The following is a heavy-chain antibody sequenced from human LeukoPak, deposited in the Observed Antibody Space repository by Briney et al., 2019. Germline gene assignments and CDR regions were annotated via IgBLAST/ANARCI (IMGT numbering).Heavy chain of an antibody. D-gene: IGHD5-18*01. CDR1: GFTFSDYY. V-gene: IGHV3-11*01. Sequence: PGGSLRLSCAASGFTFSDYYMSWIRQAPGKGLEWVSYISGSGSSIYYADSVRGRFTISRDNATKSLYLQIKSLRADDTAVYYCAREYNYCSLGKGGYYFDYWGQGTLVTVSS. CDR3: AREYNYCSLGKGGYYFDY. J-gene: IGHJ4*02. CDR2: ISGSGSSI.